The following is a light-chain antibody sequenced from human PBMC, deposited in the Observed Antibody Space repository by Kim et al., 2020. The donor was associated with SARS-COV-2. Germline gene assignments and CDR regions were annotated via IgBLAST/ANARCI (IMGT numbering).Light chain of an antibody. CDR3: QQYGSSPPRYT. Sequence: PGEGATLSCRTSQSVSSSYLAWYQQKPGQAPKLLIYGASSRATGIPDRFSGSGSGTDFTLTISRLEPEDFAVYYCQQYGSSPPRYTFGQGTKLEIK. J-gene: IGKJ2*01. CDR1: QSVSSSY. CDR2: GAS. V-gene: IGKV3-20*01.